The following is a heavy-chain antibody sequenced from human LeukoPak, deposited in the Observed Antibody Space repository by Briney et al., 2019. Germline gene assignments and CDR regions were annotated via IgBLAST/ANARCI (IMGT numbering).Heavy chain of an antibody. D-gene: IGHD3-10*02. CDR2: IWCDGSEK. CDR3: ARDLNTMYRSGYFDY. V-gene: IGHV3-33*08. J-gene: IGHJ4*02. CDR1: GFSFSSYA. Sequence: PGGSLRLSCAASGFSFSSYAMHWVRQVPGKGLEWVAIIWCDGSEKYYADSVKGRFIISRDNSKNTLYLQMNSLRAEDTAVYYCARDLNTMYRSGYFDYWGQGTLVTVSS.